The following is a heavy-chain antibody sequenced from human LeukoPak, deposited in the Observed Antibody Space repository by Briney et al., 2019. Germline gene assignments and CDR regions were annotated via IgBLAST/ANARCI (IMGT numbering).Heavy chain of an antibody. V-gene: IGHV1-2*02. CDR3: ARSRQNYDFRSGFDY. CDR2: INPNSGGT. Sequence: ASVKVSCKASGYTFTGYYMHWVRQAPGQGLEWMGWINPNSGGTNYAQKFQGRVTMTRDTSISTAYMELSRLRSDDTAVYYCARSRQNYDFRSGFDYWGQGTLVTVSS. J-gene: IGHJ4*02. D-gene: IGHD3-3*01. CDR1: GYTFTGYY.